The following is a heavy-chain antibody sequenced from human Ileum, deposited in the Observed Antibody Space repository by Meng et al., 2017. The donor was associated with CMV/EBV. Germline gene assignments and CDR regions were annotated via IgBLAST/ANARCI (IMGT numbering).Heavy chain of an antibody. V-gene: IGHV4-61*02. J-gene: IGHJ5*02. CDR2: TCVSGNS. CDR3: AREGVVRGVIPHKWFDP. Sequence: ISSDNYRWSWIRKPAGKALEWLGRTCVSGNSIYTPFLKSRLAISMDTSNNRFFLKLSSVTAADTAIYYCAREGVVRGVIPHKWFDPWGRGTLVTVSS. CDR1: ISSDNYR. D-gene: IGHD3-10*01.